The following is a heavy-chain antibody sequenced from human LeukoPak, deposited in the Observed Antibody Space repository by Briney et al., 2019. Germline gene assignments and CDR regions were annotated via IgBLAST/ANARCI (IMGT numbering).Heavy chain of an antibody. Sequence: GGSLRLSCETSGFTLKNYWMSWLRRAPGKGLEWVSRSKYDGSTAMYAESVKGRFTISRDNARGTLYLQMNSLRVDDTAVYCAKSDWFDPCGRGILVTVSS. V-gene: IGHV3-74*03. CDR2: SKYDGSTA. CDR1: GFTLKNYW. J-gene: IGHJ5*02. CDR3: KSDWFDP.